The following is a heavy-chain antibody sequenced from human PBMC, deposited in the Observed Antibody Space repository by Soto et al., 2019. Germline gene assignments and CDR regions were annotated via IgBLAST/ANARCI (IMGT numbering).Heavy chain of an antibody. Sequence: PGGSLRLSCAASGFTFSSYAMSWVRQAPGKGLEWVSAISGSGGSTYYADSVKGRFTISRDNSKNTLYLQMNSLRAEDTAVYYCAKMASYYYDSSGYSTGFDYWGQGTLVTVSS. CDR3: AKMASYYYDSSGYSTGFDY. CDR1: GFTFSSYA. J-gene: IGHJ4*02. CDR2: ISGSGGST. D-gene: IGHD3-22*01. V-gene: IGHV3-23*01.